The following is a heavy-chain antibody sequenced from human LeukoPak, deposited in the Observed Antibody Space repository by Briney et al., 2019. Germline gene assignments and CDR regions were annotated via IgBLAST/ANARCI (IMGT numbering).Heavy chain of an antibody. CDR1: GFIFSSYW. V-gene: IGHV3-7*01. Sequence: GXXLRLSCAASGFIFSSYWMSWVRQAPGKGLEWVANIKQDGSEKSYVTSVKGRFTISRDNAKNSLYLQMNSLRVEDTAVYYCARVPPAVGASLAFDIWGQGTMVTVSS. CDR2: IKQDGSEK. D-gene: IGHD1-26*01. J-gene: IGHJ3*02. CDR3: ARVPPAVGASLAFDI.